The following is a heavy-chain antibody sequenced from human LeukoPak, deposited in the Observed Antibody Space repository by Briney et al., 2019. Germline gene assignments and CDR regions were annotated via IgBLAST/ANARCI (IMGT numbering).Heavy chain of an antibody. Sequence: ASVKVACKASGYTFTGYYMHWVRQAPGQGLEWMGWINPNSGGTNYAHKFQGRVTMTRDTSISTVYMELRRLRYDDTAAYYCARGPLEYCSGGTCYSGRNWFDPWGQGTLVTVSS. CDR3: ARGPLEYCSGGTCYSGRNWFDP. V-gene: IGHV1-2*02. CDR2: INPNSGGT. J-gene: IGHJ5*02. D-gene: IGHD2-15*01. CDR1: GYTFTGYY.